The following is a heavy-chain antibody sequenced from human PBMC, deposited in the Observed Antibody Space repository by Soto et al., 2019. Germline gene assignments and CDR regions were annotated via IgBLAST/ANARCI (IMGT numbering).Heavy chain of an antibody. Sequence: EVQLVESGGGLVQPGGSLRLSCAASGFTFSHYWMYWVRLAPGKGLVWVSRINSDGSVSSYADSVKGRLTISRDNVKNTLYLQMDSLRAEDTAVYYCARGDCVGGTCYSLAGSFYYYMDVWGKGTTVTVFS. D-gene: IGHD2-15*01. CDR2: INSDGSVS. J-gene: IGHJ6*03. CDR1: GFTFSHYW. V-gene: IGHV3-74*01. CDR3: ARGDCVGGTCYSLAGSFYYYMDV.